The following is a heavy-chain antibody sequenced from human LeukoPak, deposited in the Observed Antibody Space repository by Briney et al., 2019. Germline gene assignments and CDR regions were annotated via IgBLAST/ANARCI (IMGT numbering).Heavy chain of an antibody. Sequence: SETLSLTCAVYGGSFSGYYWSWIRQPPGKGLEWIGEINHSGSTNYNPSLKSRVTISVDTSKNQFSLKLSSVTAADTAVYYCAKLSYVLLWLGELIHYYYYMDVWGKGTPVTISS. CDR3: AKLSYVLLWLGELIHYYYYMDV. CDR1: GGSFSGYY. V-gene: IGHV4-34*01. J-gene: IGHJ6*03. CDR2: INHSGST. D-gene: IGHD3-10*01.